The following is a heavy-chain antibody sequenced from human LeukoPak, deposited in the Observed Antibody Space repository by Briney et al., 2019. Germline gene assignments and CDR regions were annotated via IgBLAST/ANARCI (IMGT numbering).Heavy chain of an antibody. Sequence: PSETLSLTCTVSGGSISSYYWSWIRQPPGKGLEWIGYIYYSGSTNYNPSLKSRVTISVDTSKNQFSLKLSSVTAADTAVYYCARVSGTTPFGHMDVWGKGTTVTVSS. CDR1: GGSISSYY. CDR2: IYYSGST. D-gene: IGHD1-7*01. J-gene: IGHJ6*03. V-gene: IGHV4-59*01. CDR3: ARVSGTTPFGHMDV.